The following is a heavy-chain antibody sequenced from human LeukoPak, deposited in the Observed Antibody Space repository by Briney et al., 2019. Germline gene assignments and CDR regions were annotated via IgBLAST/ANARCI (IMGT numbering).Heavy chain of an antibody. CDR2: ISAYNGNT. Sequence: ASVKVSCKASGYTFTSYGISWVRRAPGQGLEWMGWISAYNGNTNYAQKLQGRVTMTTDTSTSTAYMELRSLRSDDTAVYYCARLDCSGGSCYVDYWGQGTLVTVSS. CDR3: ARLDCSGGSCYVDY. CDR1: GYTFTSYG. D-gene: IGHD2-15*01. J-gene: IGHJ4*02. V-gene: IGHV1-18*01.